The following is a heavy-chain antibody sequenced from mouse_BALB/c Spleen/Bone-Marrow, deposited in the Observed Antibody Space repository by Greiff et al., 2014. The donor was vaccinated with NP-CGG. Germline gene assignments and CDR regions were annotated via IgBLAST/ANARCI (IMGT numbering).Heavy chain of an antibody. CDR2: ISSGGSNT. CDR3: ARHQRYYAMDY. J-gene: IGHJ4*01. Sequence: EVQLQQSGGDLVKPGGSLKLSCAASGFTFSSYGMSWGRQTPDKRLEWVATISSGGSNTYYPDSVKGRFTISRDNAKNTLYLQMSSLKSKDTAMYYCARHQRYYAMDYWGQGTSVTVSS. V-gene: IGHV5-6*01. CDR1: GFTFSSYG.